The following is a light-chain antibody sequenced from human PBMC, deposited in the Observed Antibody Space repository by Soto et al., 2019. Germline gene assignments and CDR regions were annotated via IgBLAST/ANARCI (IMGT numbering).Light chain of an antibody. Sequence: ILMTQSPSSLSAFVGDRVTITCRASQDIGNFLAWYQQKPGKVPKLLIYAASTLEAGVPSRFRGSGSGTDFTFTISRLQPEDIATYYCQQYENLPTFGQGTRLEI. J-gene: IGKJ5*01. CDR2: AAS. CDR3: QQYENLPT. CDR1: QDIGNF. V-gene: IGKV1-33*01.